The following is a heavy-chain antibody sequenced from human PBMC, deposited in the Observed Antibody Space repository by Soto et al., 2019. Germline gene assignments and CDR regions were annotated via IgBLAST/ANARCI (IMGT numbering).Heavy chain of an antibody. CDR1: GDSVSSNSAA. Sequence: PSQTLSLTCAISGDSVSSNSAAWNWIRQSPSRGLEWLGRTYYRSKWYNDYAVSVKSRITINPDTSKNQFSLQLNSVTPEDTAVYYCARDGVDSTRYYCKRYNHGGMDFWGRGKTATV. J-gene: IGHJ6*02. CDR3: ARDGVDSTRYYCKRYNHGGMDF. CDR2: TYYRSKWYN. V-gene: IGHV6-1*01. D-gene: IGHD2-2*01.